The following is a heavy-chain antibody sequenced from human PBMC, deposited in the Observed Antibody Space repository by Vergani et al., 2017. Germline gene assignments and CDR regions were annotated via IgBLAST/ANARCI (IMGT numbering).Heavy chain of an antibody. CDR3: TRGRYISIWYFDSYYGMDV. J-gene: IGHJ6*02. CDR2: ISGSGGST. V-gene: IGHV3-23*01. Sequence: EVQLLESGGGLVQPGGSLRLSCAASGFTFSSYAMSWVRQAPGKGLEWVSAISGSGGSTYYADSVKGRFTISRDNSKNTLYLQMNSLRAEDTAVYYCTRGRYISIWYFDSYYGMDVWGQGTTVTVSS. CDR1: GFTFSSYA. D-gene: IGHD6-13*01.